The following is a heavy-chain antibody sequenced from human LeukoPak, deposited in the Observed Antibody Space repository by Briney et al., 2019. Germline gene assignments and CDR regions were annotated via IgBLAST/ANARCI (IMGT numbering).Heavy chain of an antibody. CDR1: GFTFSKYA. D-gene: IGHD1-14*01. Sequence: GGSLRLSCAASGFTFSKYAMSWVRQAPGKGLEWVSAISAIGVSTYYADSVKGRFTISRDDSQNTLSLQMNSLRAEDTAVYYCAKKSGNPYYFDYWGQGSLVTVSS. CDR2: ISAIGVST. V-gene: IGHV3-23*01. CDR3: AKKSGNPYYFDY. J-gene: IGHJ4*02.